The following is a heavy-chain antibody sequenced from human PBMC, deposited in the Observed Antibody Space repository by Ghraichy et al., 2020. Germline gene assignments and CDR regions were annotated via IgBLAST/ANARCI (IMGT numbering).Heavy chain of an antibody. D-gene: IGHD4-17*01. CDR3: ARADGDYGYWYFDL. J-gene: IGHJ2*01. CDR1: GFTFSSYS. CDR2: ISSSSSTI. Sequence: GGSLRLSCAASGFTFSSYSMNWVRQAPGKGLEWVSYISSSSSTIYYADSVKGRFTISRDNAKNSLYLQMNSLRDEDTAVYYCARADGDYGYWYFDLWGRGTLVTVSS. V-gene: IGHV3-48*02.